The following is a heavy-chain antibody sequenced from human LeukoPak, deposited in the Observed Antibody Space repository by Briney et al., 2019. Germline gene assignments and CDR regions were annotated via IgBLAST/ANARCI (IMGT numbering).Heavy chain of an antibody. D-gene: IGHD6-19*01. CDR1: GFTFSSAW. Sequence: GGSLRLSCAASGFTFSSAWMSWVRQTPGKGLEWVGRIKSKTDGGTTDYAAPVKGRFTISRDDSKNTLYLQMNSLKTEDTAVYYCARDAVTGYSSGWYKPFPFDYWGQGALVTVSS. CDR2: IKSKTDGGTT. CDR3: ARDAVTGYSSGWYKPFPFDY. V-gene: IGHV3-15*01. J-gene: IGHJ4*02.